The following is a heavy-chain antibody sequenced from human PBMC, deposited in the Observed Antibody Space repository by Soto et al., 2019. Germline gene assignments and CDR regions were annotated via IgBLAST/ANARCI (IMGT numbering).Heavy chain of an antibody. Sequence: QVHLQESGPGLVKPSETLSLTCTVYGDSISTDYWSWIRQSPGQGLEWIGFIYYGGSTNYNPSLKSRVTISVDTPKNQFSLKLSSVTAADTAVYYCAKNWNWGSLVHWGQGTLVTVAS. CDR1: GDSISTDY. V-gene: IGHV4-59*08. CDR2: IYYGGST. CDR3: AKNWNWGSLVH. J-gene: IGHJ4*02. D-gene: IGHD7-27*01.